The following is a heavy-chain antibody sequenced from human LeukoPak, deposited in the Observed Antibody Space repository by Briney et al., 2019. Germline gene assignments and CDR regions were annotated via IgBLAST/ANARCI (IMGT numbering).Heavy chain of an antibody. CDR1: GGSISSSSYY. D-gene: IGHD3-3*01. CDR2: IYYSGST. CDR3: ARIPFLEWLLGSPDY. J-gene: IGHJ4*02. V-gene: IGHV4-39*07. Sequence: PAETLSLTCTVSGGSISSSSYYWGWIRQPPGKGLEWIGSIYYSGSTYYNPSLQSRVTISVDTSKNQFSLQLSSVTAADTAVYYCARIPFLEWLLGSPDYWGQGTLVTVSS.